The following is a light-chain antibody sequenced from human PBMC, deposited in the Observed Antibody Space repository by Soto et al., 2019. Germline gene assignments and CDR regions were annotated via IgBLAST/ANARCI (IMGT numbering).Light chain of an antibody. Sequence: QSVLTQPPSVSGAPVQRVTISCTGSSSNIGAGYDVHWYQQLPGTAPKLLIYDNNNRPSGVPDRFSGSKSGTSASLAVSGLQSEDEGDYYCAVWDDSLNGPVFGGGTKLTVL. CDR3: AVWDDSLNGPV. CDR2: DNN. CDR1: SSNIGAGYD. V-gene: IGLV1-40*01. J-gene: IGLJ2*01.